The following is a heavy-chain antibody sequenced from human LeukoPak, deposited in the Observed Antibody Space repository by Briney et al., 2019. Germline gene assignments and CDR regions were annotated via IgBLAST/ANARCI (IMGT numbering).Heavy chain of an antibody. Sequence: SETLSLTCAVSGGSISSSNWWSWVRQPPGKGLEWIGEIYHSGSTNYNPSLKSRVTISVDKSKNQFSLKLSSVTAADTAVYYCARGIIAATNVLFFDYWGQGTLVTVSS. CDR1: GGSISSSNW. D-gene: IGHD6-13*01. V-gene: IGHV4-4*02. J-gene: IGHJ4*02. CDR2: IYHSGST. CDR3: ARGIIAATNVLFFDY.